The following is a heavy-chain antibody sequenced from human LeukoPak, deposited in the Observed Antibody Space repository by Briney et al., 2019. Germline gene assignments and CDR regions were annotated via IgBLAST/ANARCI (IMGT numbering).Heavy chain of an antibody. CDR3: AKGEGYCSSSSCVFDY. V-gene: IGHV3-9*01. CDR2: ITGNSARV. Sequence: GGSLRLSCAASGFIFGDYAIHWVRQGPGKGLEWVSGITGNSARVGYADSVKGRFTISRDDAKNSLYLQMNSLRPEDTALYFWAKGEGYCSSSSCVFDYWGQGTLVTVSS. CDR1: GFIFGDYA. J-gene: IGHJ4*02. D-gene: IGHD2-2*01.